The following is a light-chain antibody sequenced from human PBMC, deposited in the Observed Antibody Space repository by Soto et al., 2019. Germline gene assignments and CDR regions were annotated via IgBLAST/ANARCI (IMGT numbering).Light chain of an antibody. V-gene: IGLV2-14*01. CDR1: SSDIGTYIY. Sequence: QSALTQPASVSGSPGRSITISCTGTSSDIGTYIYVSWYLQHPGKAPKLLIYEVGNRPSGVSNRFSGSKSGTTASLTISGLQAEDEADYYCSSYTSSNSVVFGGGTKLTVL. CDR2: EVG. J-gene: IGLJ2*01. CDR3: SSYTSSNSVV.